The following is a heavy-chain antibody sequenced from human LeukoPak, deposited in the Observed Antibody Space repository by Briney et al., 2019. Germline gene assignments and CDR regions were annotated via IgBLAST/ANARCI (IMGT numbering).Heavy chain of an antibody. D-gene: IGHD3-10*01. CDR2: INPSGGST. CDR3: ARSGLYGSGSFSTRLFDY. J-gene: IGHJ4*02. CDR1: GYTFTSYY. Sequence: ASVKVSCKASGYTFTSYYMHWVRQAPGQGLEWMGIINPSGGSTSYAQKFQGRVTMTRDTSTSTVYMELSSLRSEDTAVYYCARSGLYGSGSFSTRLFDYWGQGSLVTVSS. V-gene: IGHV1-46*01.